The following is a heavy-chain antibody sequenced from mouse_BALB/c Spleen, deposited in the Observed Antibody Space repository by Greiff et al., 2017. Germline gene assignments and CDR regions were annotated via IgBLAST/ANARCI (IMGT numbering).Heavy chain of an antibody. CDR2: IYPGNSDT. CDR1: GYSFTSYW. V-gene: IGHV1-5*01. Sequence: EVKLQESGTVLARPGASVKMSCKASGYSFTSYWMRWVKQRLGQGLEWIGVIYPGNSDTSYNQKFKGKAKLTAVTSASTAYMELSSLTNEDSAVYYCTTGVRDVDFDYWGQGTTLTVSS. CDR3: TTGVRDVDFDY. D-gene: IGHD2-14*01. J-gene: IGHJ2*01.